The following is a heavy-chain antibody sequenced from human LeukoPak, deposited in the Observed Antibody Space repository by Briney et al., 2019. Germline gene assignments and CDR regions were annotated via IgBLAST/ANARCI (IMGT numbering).Heavy chain of an antibody. Sequence: PSETLSLTCTVSGGSISSSSYYWGWIRQPPGKGLEWIGSIYYSGSTYYNPSLKSRVTISVDTSKNQFSLRLSSVTAADTAVYYCARDGYSLAHSRADSWGQGTLVTVSS. CDR1: GGSISSSSYY. D-gene: IGHD5-18*01. CDR3: ARDGYSLAHSRADS. J-gene: IGHJ4*02. V-gene: IGHV4-39*07. CDR2: IYYSGST.